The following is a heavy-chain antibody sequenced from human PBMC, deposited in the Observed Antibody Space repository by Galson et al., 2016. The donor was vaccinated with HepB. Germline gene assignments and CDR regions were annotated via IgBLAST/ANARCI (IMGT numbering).Heavy chain of an antibody. CDR2: GNNDGSDT. Sequence: SLRLSCAASGFTFSTSWMHWVRQAPGEGLVWVSIGNNDGSDTRYADSVRSRFTISRDNAKNTLFLQMNSLRVEDTAVYYCAKGARGYLDYWGQGTLVTVSS. CDR1: GFTFSTSW. V-gene: IGHV3-74*01. J-gene: IGHJ4*02. CDR3: AKGARGYLDY.